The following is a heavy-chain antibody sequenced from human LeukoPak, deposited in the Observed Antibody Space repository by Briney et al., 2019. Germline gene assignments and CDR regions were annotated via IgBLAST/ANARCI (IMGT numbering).Heavy chain of an antibody. V-gene: IGHV4-34*01. CDR2: INHSGST. CDR3: ARAHVDTAMAGYYYYGMDV. CDR1: GGSFSGYY. D-gene: IGHD5-18*01. J-gene: IGHJ6*02. Sequence: PSETLSLTCAVYGGSFSGYYWSWIRQPPGKGLEWIGEINHSGSTNYNPSLKSRVTISVDTSKNQFSLKLSSVTAADTAVYYCARAHVDTAMAGYYYYGMDVWGQGTTVTVSS.